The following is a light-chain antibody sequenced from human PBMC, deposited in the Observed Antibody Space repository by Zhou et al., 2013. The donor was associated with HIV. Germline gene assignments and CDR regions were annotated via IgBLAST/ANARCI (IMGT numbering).Light chain of an antibody. CDR3: QQYASSRT. Sequence: EIVLTQSPGTLSLSPGEGATLSCRASQSVSSNLAWYQQKPGQAPRLLIYGASTRATGIPARFSGSGSGTDFTLTISRLEPEDFAVYYCQQYASSRTFGQGTKVEI. CDR1: QSVSSN. J-gene: IGKJ1*01. CDR2: GAS. V-gene: IGKV3-20*01.